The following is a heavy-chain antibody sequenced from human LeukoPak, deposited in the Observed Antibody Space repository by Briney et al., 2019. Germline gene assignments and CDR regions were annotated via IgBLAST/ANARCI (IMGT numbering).Heavy chain of an antibody. CDR2: TSSSGGAT. V-gene: IGHV3-11*01. CDR3: ARTPIPPYDYGRYFDY. D-gene: IGHD3-16*01. CDR1: GFIFSDYY. J-gene: IGHJ4*02. Sequence: GGSLRLSCAASGFIFSDYYMSWIRQVPGKGLEWVSYTSSSGGATYYAGFVKGRFTVSRDNAQNSLSLQMNSLRVEDTAVYYCARTPIPPYDYGRYFDYWGQGTLVTVSS.